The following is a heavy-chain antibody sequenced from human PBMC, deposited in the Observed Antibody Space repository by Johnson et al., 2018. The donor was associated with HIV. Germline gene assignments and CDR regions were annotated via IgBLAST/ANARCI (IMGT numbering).Heavy chain of an antibody. V-gene: IGHV3-33*01. CDR1: GFTFSSYG. CDR2: IWYDGSNK. CDR3: ARAWDLLGRRAALDI. J-gene: IGHJ3*02. Sequence: QVQLVESGGGVVQPGRSLRLSCAASGFTFSSYGMHWVRQAPGKGLEWVAVIWYDGSNKYYADYVKGRFTISRDNSKNTLYLQMESLRVEDTASYYCARAWDLLGRRAALDIWGQGTMVTVSS. D-gene: IGHD1-26*01.